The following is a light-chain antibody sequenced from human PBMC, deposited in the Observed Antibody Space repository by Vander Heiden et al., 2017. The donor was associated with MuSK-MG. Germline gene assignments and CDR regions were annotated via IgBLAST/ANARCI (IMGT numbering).Light chain of an antibody. CDR1: DPNIGTST. J-gene: IGLJ3*02. Sequence: QSVLPQPPSASGTPGPRVTISCSGSDPNIGTSTVSRDQQLPGMAPQLLIYSTNKRPSGVPDRFSGAKSGPSASLIISGLHSEDEADYSCAAWDDSLNGPVFGGGTKLTVL. V-gene: IGLV1-44*01. CDR3: AAWDDSLNGPV. CDR2: STN.